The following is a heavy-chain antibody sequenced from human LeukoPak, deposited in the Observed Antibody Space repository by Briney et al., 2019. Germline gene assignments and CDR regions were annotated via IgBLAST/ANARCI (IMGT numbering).Heavy chain of an antibody. J-gene: IGHJ4*02. V-gene: IGHV1-2*02. Sequence: ASVKVSCKASGYTFTSYDINWVRQATGQGLEWMGWMNPNSGGTNYAQKFQGRVTMTRDTSISTAYMELSRLRSDDTAVYYCARDESQWELLSFDYWGQGTLVTVSS. CDR3: ARDESQWELLSFDY. CDR1: GYTFTSYD. D-gene: IGHD1-26*01. CDR2: MNPNSGGT.